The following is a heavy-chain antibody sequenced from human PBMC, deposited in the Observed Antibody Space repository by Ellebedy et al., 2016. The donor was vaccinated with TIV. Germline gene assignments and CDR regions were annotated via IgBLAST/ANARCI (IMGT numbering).Heavy chain of an antibody. D-gene: IGHD3-22*01. CDR3: ARDVRGSSGYYYGY. Sequence: GGSLRLXXAASGFTFSSYAMSWVRQAPGKGLEWVSVISGGGGTIFYADSVKGRFTISRDNSKNTLYLQMNSLRAEDTAVYYCARDVRGSSGYYYGYWGQGTLVTVSS. CDR1: GFTFSSYA. CDR2: ISGGGGTI. V-gene: IGHV3-23*01. J-gene: IGHJ4*02.